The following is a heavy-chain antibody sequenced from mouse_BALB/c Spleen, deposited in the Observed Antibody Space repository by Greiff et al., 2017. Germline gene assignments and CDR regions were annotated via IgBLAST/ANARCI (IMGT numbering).Heavy chain of an antibody. CDR2: IDPSDSYT. Sequence: QVQLQQPGAELVKPGASVKLSCKASGYTFTSYWMHWVKQRPGQGLEWIGEIDPSDSYTNYNQKFKGKATLTVDKSSSTAYMQLSSLTSEDSAVYYCARSAQSAWFAYWGQGTLVTVSA. V-gene: IGHV1-69*02. J-gene: IGHJ3*01. CDR3: ARSAQSAWFAY. CDR1: GYTFTSYW.